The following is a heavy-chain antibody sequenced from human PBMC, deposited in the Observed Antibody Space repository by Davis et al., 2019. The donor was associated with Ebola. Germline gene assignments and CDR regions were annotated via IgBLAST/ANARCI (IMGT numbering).Heavy chain of an antibody. Sequence: GESLKISCAASGFTFSSCAMSWVRQAPGKGLEWVSAISGSGGSTYYADSVKGRFTISRDNSKNTLYLQMNSLRAEDTAVYYCAKDRQRYYGSGSTYYFDYWGQGTLVTVSS. CDR1: GFTFSSCA. D-gene: IGHD3-10*01. CDR3: AKDRQRYYGSGSTYYFDY. CDR2: ISGSGGST. V-gene: IGHV3-23*01. J-gene: IGHJ4*02.